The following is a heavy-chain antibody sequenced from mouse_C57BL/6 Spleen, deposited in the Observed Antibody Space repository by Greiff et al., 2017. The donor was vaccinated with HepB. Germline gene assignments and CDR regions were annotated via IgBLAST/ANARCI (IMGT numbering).Heavy chain of an antibody. CDR2: IYPGSGST. D-gene: IGHD1-1*01. V-gene: IGHV1-55*01. Sequence: QVQLQQPGAELVKPGASVKMSCKASGYTFTSYWITWVKQRPGQGLEWIGDIYPGSGSTNYNEKFKSKATLTVDTSSSTAYMQLSSLTSEDSAVYYCAREGVFTTVEAGFAYWGQGTLVTVSA. CDR1: GYTFTSYW. CDR3: AREGVFTTVEAGFAY. J-gene: IGHJ3*01.